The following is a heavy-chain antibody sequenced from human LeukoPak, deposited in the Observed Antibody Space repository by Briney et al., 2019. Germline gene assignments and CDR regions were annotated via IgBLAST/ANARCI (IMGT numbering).Heavy chain of an antibody. V-gene: IGHV4-39*07. CDR3: ARGYYDSSGYGLVFLY. Sequence: SETLSLTCTVSGDSISSSSYYWGWIRQPPGKGLEWIGEINHSGSTNYNPSLKSRVTISVDTSKNQFSLKLSSVTAADTAVYYCARGYYDSSGYGLVFLYWGQGTLVTVSS. D-gene: IGHD3-22*01. CDR1: GDSISSSSYY. CDR2: INHSGST. J-gene: IGHJ4*02.